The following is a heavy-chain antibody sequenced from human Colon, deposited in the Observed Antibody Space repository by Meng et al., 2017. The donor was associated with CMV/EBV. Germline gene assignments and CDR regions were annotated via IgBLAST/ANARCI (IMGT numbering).Heavy chain of an antibody. CDR3: ARPLSPRSAYSALLAF. D-gene: IGHD2-15*01. CDR1: GFIFRSYG. J-gene: IGHJ4*02. Sequence: GGSLRLSCAASGFIFRSYGMNWVRQAPGKGLEWVAFMRYDGSKKLYADSVRGRFTISRDNSKSILFLQMNSLRVEDTAVYYCARPLSPRSAYSALLAFWGQGTLVTVSS. V-gene: IGHV3-30*02. CDR2: MRYDGSKK.